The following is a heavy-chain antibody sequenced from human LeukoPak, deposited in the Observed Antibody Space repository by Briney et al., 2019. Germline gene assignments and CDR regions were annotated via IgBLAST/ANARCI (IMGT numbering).Heavy chain of an antibody. CDR2: ISSTADIV. D-gene: IGHD6-19*01. Sequence: GGSLRLSCAASGFTFSEYYMSWIRQAPGKGLEWVSDISSTADIVSYADFVLGRFTISRDNGGDSLSLQLNNLRAEDTAVYYCARETVAGTFDYWSQGTLVTVSS. CDR1: GFTFSEYY. CDR3: ARETVAGTFDY. J-gene: IGHJ4*02. V-gene: IGHV3-11*01.